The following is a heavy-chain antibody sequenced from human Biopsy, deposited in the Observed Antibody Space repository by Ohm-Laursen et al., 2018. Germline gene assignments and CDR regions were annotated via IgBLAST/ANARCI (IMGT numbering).Heavy chain of an antibody. CDR1: GGIFSRYV. CDR2: FAPENGKT. J-gene: IGHJ4*02. CDR3: AADINVWNVNY. Sequence: SVKVSCKASGGIFSRYVMSWVRQVPGKGLEWMGGFAPENGKTVYAQNFQARVSLTEDTSTDTAYMELRSLRSEDTAVYYCAADINVWNVNYWGQGTQVTVSS. V-gene: IGHV1-24*01. D-gene: IGHD1-1*01.